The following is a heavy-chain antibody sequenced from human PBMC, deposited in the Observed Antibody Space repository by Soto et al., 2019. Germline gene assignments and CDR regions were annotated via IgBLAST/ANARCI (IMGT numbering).Heavy chain of an antibody. J-gene: IGHJ4*02. CDR3: ATTPPYSSGWYFGY. CDR2: ISSSSSYI. D-gene: IGHD6-19*01. CDR1: GFTFSSYS. V-gene: IGHV3-21*01. Sequence: VGSLRLSCAASGFTFSSYSMNWVRQAPGKGLEWVSSISSSSSYIYYADSVKGRFTISRDNAKNSLYLQMNSLRAEDTAVYYCATTPPYSSGWYFGYWGQGTLVTVSS.